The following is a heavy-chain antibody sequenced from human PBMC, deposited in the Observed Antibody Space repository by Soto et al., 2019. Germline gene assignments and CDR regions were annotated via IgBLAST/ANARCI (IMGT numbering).Heavy chain of an antibody. D-gene: IGHD3-10*01. J-gene: IGHJ4*02. V-gene: IGHV4-30-4*01. CDR3: AREGDAFGAPFDY. CDR1: GGSVSSGDYF. CDR2: IHHPGST. Sequence: QVQLQESGPGLVKPSQTLSLTCTVSGGSVSSGDYFWSGIRQPPGKGLEWIGYIHHPGSTHYNPSLKSRVTISVDTSKNEFSLKLNSVTAADTAVYYCAREGDAFGAPFDYWGQGTLVTVSS.